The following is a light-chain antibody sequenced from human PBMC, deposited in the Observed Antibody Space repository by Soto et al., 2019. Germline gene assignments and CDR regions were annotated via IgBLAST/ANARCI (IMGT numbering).Light chain of an antibody. CDR3: AAWDDTLNGVV. CDR1: GSNIGSNT. CDR2: SNH. J-gene: IGLJ3*02. V-gene: IGLV1-44*01. Sequence: QSVLTQPPSASGTPGKRVIISCSGGGSNIGSNTVNWYQQLPGTAPKLLIYSNHQRPSGVPDRFSGSKSGTSASLAISGLQSEDEADYCCAAWDDTLNGVVFGGGTKLTVL.